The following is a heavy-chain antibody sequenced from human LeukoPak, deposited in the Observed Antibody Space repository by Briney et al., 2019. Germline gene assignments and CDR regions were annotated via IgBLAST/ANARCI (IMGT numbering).Heavy chain of an antibody. Sequence: PSETLSLTCAVYGGSFSGYYWSWIRQPPGKGLEWIGEINHSGSTNYNPSLKSRVTISVDTSKNQFSLKLSSVTAADTAVYYCARDLYSSSALDYWGQGTLVTVSS. CDR1: GGSFSGYY. CDR2: INHSGST. V-gene: IGHV4-34*01. CDR3: ARDLYSSSALDY. D-gene: IGHD6-13*01. J-gene: IGHJ4*02.